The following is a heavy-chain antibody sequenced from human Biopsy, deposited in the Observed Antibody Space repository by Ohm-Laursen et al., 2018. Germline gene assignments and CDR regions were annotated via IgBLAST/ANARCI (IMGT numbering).Heavy chain of an antibody. V-gene: IGHV3-33*06. D-gene: IGHD3-16*01. CDR2: IWYDGTNK. CDR1: GFSFSDYG. Sequence: SLRLSCTASGFSFSDYGMHWVRQAPGRGLEWVAVIWYDGTNKYYAESVEGRFTVSRDNSKNMVYLQMGSLTVEDTAVYYCAKVHDSGYYYYSMDVWGQGTTVTVSS. J-gene: IGHJ6*02. CDR3: AKVHDSGYYYYSMDV.